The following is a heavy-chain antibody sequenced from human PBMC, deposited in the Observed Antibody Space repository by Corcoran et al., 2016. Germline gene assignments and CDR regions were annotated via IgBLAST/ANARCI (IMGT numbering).Heavy chain of an antibody. V-gene: IGHV1-3*01. CDR3: ARGLYYGSGSYPGG. CDR1: GYTFTSYA. CDR2: INAGNGNT. D-gene: IGHD3-10*01. J-gene: IGHJ4*02. Sequence: QVQLVQSGAEVKKPGASVKVSCKASGYTFTSYAMHWVRQAPGQRIEWMGWINAGNGNTKYSQKFQDRVTITRDTSASTAYRELSSLRSEDTAVYYCARGLYYGSGSYPGGWGQGTLVTVSS.